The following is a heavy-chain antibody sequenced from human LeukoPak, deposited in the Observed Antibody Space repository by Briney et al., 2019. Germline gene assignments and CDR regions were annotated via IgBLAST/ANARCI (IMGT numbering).Heavy chain of an antibody. Sequence: GESLKISCKGSGYSFKNYWIGWVRQMPGKGMDWMGIIYPDDSDTRYSPSFQGQVTVSADKSVSTAYLQWSSLKASDTAMYYCAIGGDSTTSCYRCFVYWGQGTLVTVSS. CDR2: IYPDDSDT. CDR1: GYSFKNYW. D-gene: IGHD2-2*01. J-gene: IGHJ4*02. V-gene: IGHV5-51*01. CDR3: AIGGDSTTSCYRCFVY.